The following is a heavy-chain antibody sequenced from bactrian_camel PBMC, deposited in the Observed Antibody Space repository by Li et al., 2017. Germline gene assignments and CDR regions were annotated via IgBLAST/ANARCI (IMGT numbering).Heavy chain of an antibody. CDR1: GAIYTRNY. D-gene: IGHD6*01. CDR2: IDSKGSI. CDR3: AAEFSPYPYGGTWLWEQAWNY. Sequence: VQLVESGGGSAPAGGSLRLSCAASGAIYTRNYMAWFRQAPGKEREGVAAIDSKGSISYADSVKGRFSISRDNDKEDVFLQMDSLEPEDTAMYYCAAEFSPYPYGGTWLWEQAWNYWGQGTQVTVS. V-gene: IGHV3S53*01. J-gene: IGHJ4*01.